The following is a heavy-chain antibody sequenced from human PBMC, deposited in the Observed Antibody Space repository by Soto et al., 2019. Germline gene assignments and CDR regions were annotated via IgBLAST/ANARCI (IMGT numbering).Heavy chain of an antibody. J-gene: IGHJ6*02. CDR1: GFTFSSYA. CDR3: AKGTGEFDYYYGMDV. V-gene: IGHV3-23*01. D-gene: IGHD3-10*01. Sequence: GGSLRLSCAASGFTFSSYAMSWVRQAPGKGLEWVSAISGSGGSTYYADSVKGRFTISRDNSKNTLYMQMNSLRAEDTAVYYCAKGTGEFDYYYGMDVWGQGTTVTVSS. CDR2: ISGSGGST.